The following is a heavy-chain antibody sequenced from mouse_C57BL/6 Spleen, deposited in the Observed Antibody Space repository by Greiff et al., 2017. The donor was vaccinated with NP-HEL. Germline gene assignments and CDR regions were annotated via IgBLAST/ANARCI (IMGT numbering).Heavy chain of an antibody. CDR3: ARVVTTWDYYAMDY. D-gene: IGHD2-2*01. V-gene: IGHV1-26*01. CDR1: GYTFTDYY. Sequence: VQLQQSGPELVKPGASVKISCKASGYTFTDYYMNWVKQSHGKSLEWIGDINPNNGGTSYNQKFKGKATLTVDKSSSTAYMELRSLTSEDSAVYYCARVVTTWDYYAMDYWGQGTSVTVSS. CDR2: INPNNGGT. J-gene: IGHJ4*01.